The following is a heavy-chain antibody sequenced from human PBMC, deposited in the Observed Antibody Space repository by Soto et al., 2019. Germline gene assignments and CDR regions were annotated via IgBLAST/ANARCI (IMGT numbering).Heavy chain of an antibody. CDR3: ARAGDVPYYYSGMDV. D-gene: IGHD2-21*02. V-gene: IGHV1-18*01. CDR1: GYTFTSYG. Sequence: QVQLVQSGGEVKKPGASVKVSCKASGYTFTSYGISWVRQAPGQGLEWMGWISGYNGKTNYAQKVQDRVTMTTDTTPRTVYMELRSLRSYDTAVYYGARAGDVPYYYSGMDVWGQGTTVT. CDR2: ISGYNGKT. J-gene: IGHJ6*02.